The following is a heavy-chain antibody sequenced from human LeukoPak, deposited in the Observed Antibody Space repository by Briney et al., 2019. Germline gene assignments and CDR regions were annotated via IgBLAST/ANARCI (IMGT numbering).Heavy chain of an antibody. CDR2: IYSGGNT. CDR3: ARGTVTAPDY. J-gene: IGHJ4*02. V-gene: IGHV3-53*01. D-gene: IGHD2-21*02. Sequence: GGSLRLSCAASGFSVSNTYMSCVRQAPGKGLEWVSIIYSGGNTYYADSVKGRFTISRDNSKNTLYLQMNRLRPEDTAVYYCARGTVTAPDYWGQGTLVTVSS. CDR1: GFSVSNTY.